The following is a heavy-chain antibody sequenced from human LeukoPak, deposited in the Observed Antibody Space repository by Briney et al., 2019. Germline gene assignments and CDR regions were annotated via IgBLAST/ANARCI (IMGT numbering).Heavy chain of an antibody. D-gene: IGHD6-19*01. J-gene: IGHJ4*02. V-gene: IGHV3-74*01. CDR1: GFTFSSYW. CDR3: GRTMSGWYPNS. Sequence: GGSLRLSCAASGFTFSSYWMYWVRQAPGKGLVWVSRINSDGSRLSYADSVKGQFTISRDNAESTLYLQMNSLRAEDTAVYYCGRTMSGWYPNSWGQGTLVTVSS. CDR2: INSDGSRL.